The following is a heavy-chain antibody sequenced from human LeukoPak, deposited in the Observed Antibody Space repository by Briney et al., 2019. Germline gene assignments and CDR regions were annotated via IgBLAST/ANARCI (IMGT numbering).Heavy chain of an antibody. V-gene: IGHV4-34*01. CDR1: GGSFSGYY. Sequence: SETLSLTCAVYGGSFSGYYGGWIRQPPGKGLQWIGEITHNGYTNYNPALKSRVTISIDTSKNELSLKVSSVTAADMAIYYCAASGGPINWFDPWGQGTLVTVSS. CDR2: ITHNGYT. J-gene: IGHJ5*02. D-gene: IGHD3-10*01. CDR3: AASGGPINWFDP.